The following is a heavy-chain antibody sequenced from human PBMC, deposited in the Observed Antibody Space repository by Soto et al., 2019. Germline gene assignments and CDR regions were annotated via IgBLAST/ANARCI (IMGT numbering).Heavy chain of an antibody. CDR1: GFTFSIYW. CDR2: ITQDGSEK. CDR3: ARSPYYFESSGPPYAFDI. J-gene: IGHJ3*02. D-gene: IGHD3-22*01. V-gene: IGHV3-7*01. Sequence: EVQVVESGGGLVQPGGSLRLSCAASGFTFSIYWMSWVRQAPGKGLEWVASITQDGSEKYNVDSVKGRFAISRDNAKNSLYLQMNSLRAEDTAVYYCARSPYYFESSGPPYAFDIWGQGTMVTVSS.